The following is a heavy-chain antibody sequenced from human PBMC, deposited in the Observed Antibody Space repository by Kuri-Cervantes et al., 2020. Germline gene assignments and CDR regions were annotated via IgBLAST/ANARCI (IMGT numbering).Heavy chain of an antibody. D-gene: IGHD1-26*01. CDR3: ARSGSSFDY. V-gene: IGHV4-4*02. J-gene: IGHJ4*02. CDR2: IYHSGSS. Sequence: SETLSLTCAVSGASISSSNWWSWVRQPPGKGLEWIGEIYHSGSSSYNPSLKSRVTILVDKSKNQFSLMLSSVTAADTAVYYCARSGSSFDYWGQGTLVTVSS. CDR1: GASISSSNW.